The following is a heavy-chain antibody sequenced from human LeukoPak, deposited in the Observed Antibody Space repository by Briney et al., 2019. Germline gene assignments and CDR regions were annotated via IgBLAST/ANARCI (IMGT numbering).Heavy chain of an antibody. V-gene: IGHV4-59*11. Sequence: PSETLSLTCSVSGASISSHYWSWIRQPPGKGLEWIGYIHYGGSTNCNPSLKSRVTISLDTSKNQFSLKLTSVTAADTAVYYCSRAGTGFSIPGAYWGQGTLVTVSS. D-gene: IGHD1-14*01. J-gene: IGHJ4*02. CDR1: GASISSHY. CDR2: IHYGGST. CDR3: SRAGTGFSIPGAY.